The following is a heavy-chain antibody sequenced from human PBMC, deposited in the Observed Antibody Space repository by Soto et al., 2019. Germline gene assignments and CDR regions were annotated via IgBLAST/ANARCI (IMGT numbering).Heavy chain of an antibody. D-gene: IGHD6-13*01. CDR3: ARVWQQLASYYYYGMDV. CDR2: IWYDGSNK. Sequence: GGSLRLSCAASGFTFSSYGVHWVRQAPGKGLEWVAVIWYDGSNKYYADSVKGRFTISRDNSKNTLYLQMNSLRAEDTAVYYCARVWQQLASYYYYGMDVWGQGTTVTVSS. J-gene: IGHJ6*02. V-gene: IGHV3-33*01. CDR1: GFTFSSYG.